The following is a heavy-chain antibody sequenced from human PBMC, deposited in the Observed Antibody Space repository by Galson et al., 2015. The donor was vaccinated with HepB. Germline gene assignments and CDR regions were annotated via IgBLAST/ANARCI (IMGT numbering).Heavy chain of an antibody. D-gene: IGHD1-1*01. CDR3: ARNKIYNGASYYGMDV. CDR2: IYYSGST. CDR1: GGSISSYY. J-gene: IGHJ6*02. V-gene: IGHV4-59*01. Sequence: ETLSLTCTVSGGSISSYYWSWIRQPPGKGLEWIGSIYYSGSTYYNPSLKSRVTISVDTSKNQFSLKLSSVTAADTAVYSCARNKIYNGASYYGMDVWGQGTTVTVSS.